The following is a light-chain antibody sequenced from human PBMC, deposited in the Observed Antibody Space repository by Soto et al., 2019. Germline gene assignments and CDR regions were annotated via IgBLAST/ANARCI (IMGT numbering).Light chain of an antibody. J-gene: IGKJ1*01. V-gene: IGKV3-15*01. CDR1: QSVSSN. CDR2: GAS. CDR3: QQCNNWPLT. Sequence: EIVMTQSPATLSVSPGERVTLSCRASQSVSSNLAWYQQKPSQAPRLLIYGASTRATGIPARLSGSGSGTEFTLTISRLQSEDFAVYYCQQCNNWPLTFGQGTKVEIK.